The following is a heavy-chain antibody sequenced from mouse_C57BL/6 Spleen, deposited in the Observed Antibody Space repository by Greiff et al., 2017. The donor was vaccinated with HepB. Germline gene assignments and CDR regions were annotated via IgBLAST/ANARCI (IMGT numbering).Heavy chain of an antibody. CDR3: ARGDSNMWYFDV. Sequence: QVQLQQPGAELVKPGASVKLSCKASGYTFTSYWMHWVKQRPGQGLEWIGMIHPNSGSTNYNVKFKSKATLTVDKSSSTAYMQLSSLTSEDSAVYYCARGDSNMWYFDVWGTGTTVTVSS. D-gene: IGHD2-5*01. CDR2: IHPNSGST. J-gene: IGHJ1*03. V-gene: IGHV1-64*01. CDR1: GYTFTSYW.